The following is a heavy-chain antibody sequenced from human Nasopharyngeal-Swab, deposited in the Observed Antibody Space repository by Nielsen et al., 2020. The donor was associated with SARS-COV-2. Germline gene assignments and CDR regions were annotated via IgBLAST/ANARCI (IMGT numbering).Heavy chain of an antibody. V-gene: IGHV3-33*01. D-gene: IGHD5-12*01. CDR2: IWYDGSNK. J-gene: IGHJ4*02. CDR3: ASNSGYDLFLDY. Sequence: GESLKISCAASGFTFSSYGMHWVRQAPGKGLEWVAVIWYDGSNKYYADSVKGRFNISRDNSKNTLYLQMNSLRAEDTAVYYCASNSGYDLFLDYWGQGTLVTVSS. CDR1: GFTFSSYG.